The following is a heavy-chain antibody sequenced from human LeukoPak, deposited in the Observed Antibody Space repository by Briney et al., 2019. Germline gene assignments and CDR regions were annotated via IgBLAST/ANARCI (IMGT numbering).Heavy chain of an antibody. D-gene: IGHD2-15*01. Sequence: GESLKISCEASGYTFTHWWIGWVRQMPGNGLEWMGIISPGDSDTRYSPSFQGQVTISADTSISTAYLQWSSLKASDTAMYYCARLGGPHSRGLRSHLDYWGQGTQLTVSS. CDR1: GYTFTHWW. CDR3: ARLGGPHSRGLRSHLDY. CDR2: ISPGDSDT. J-gene: IGHJ4*02. V-gene: IGHV5-51*01.